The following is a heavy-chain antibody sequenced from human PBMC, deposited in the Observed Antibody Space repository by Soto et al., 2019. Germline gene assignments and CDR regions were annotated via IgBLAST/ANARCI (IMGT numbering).Heavy chain of an antibody. Sequence: LRLSCAASQFSFSSYWMHWVRQVPGKGPAWVSRINHDGSKTEYADSVKGRFAISRDNTNNTLYLQMNSLRVEDTAMYYCVREPWGFSGTWYDYWGQGTLVTVSS. V-gene: IGHV3-74*01. J-gene: IGHJ4*02. CDR2: INHDGSKT. CDR3: VREPWGFSGTWYDY. D-gene: IGHD6-13*01. CDR1: QFSFSSYW.